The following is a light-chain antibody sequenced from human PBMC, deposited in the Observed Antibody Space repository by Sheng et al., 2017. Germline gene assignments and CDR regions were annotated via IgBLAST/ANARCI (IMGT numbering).Light chain of an antibody. V-gene: IGLV1-51*01. CDR2: DNN. J-gene: IGLJ3*02. CDR1: SSSIGNNY. CDR3: QSYDSSLSAWV. Sequence: QSVLTQPPSVSAAAGQKVTISCSGSSSSIGNNYVSWYQQVPGTVPKLLIYDNNKRPSGIPDRFSGSKSGTYGTLGITGLQAEDEADYFCQSYDSSLSAWVFGGGTKLTVL.